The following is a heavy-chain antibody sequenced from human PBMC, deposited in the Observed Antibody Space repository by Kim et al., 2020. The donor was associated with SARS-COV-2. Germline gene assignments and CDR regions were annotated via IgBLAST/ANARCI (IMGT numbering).Heavy chain of an antibody. Sequence: GGSLRLSCAASGFTFSSYAMHWVRQAPGKGLEWVAVISYDGGNKYYADSVKGRFTISRDNSKNTLYLQMNSLRAEDTAVYYCARASSSWSQPSDYWGQGTLVTVSS. J-gene: IGHJ4*02. D-gene: IGHD6-13*01. CDR1: GFTFSSYA. V-gene: IGHV3-30-3*01. CDR2: ISYDGGNK. CDR3: ARASSSWSQPSDY.